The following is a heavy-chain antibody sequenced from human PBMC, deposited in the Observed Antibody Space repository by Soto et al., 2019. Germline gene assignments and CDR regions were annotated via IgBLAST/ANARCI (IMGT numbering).Heavy chain of an antibody. CDR2: ISAYNGNT. Sequence: QVQLVQSGAAVKKPGASVKVSCKASGYTFTSYGISWVRQAPGQGLEWMGWISAYNGNTNYSQKLQGRVTMTTDTATSTAYRELRSLRSDDTAVYYCARDGPTMRLADRYPFDYWGQGTLVTVSS. J-gene: IGHJ4*02. CDR3: ARDGPTMRLADRYPFDY. D-gene: IGHD1-26*01. V-gene: IGHV1-18*01. CDR1: GYTFTSYG.